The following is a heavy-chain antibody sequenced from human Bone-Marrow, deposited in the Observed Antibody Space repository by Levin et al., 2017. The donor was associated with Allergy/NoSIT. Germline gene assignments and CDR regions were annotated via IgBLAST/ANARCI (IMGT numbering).Heavy chain of an antibody. CDR3: AKSGITGTTRGYFDH. Sequence: GGSLRLSCAASGFTFSSYAMSWVRQAPGQGLEWVSSVSGSGGSTYYADSVKGRFTISRDNSKNTLYLEMNSLGAEDTAVYYCAKSGITGTTRGYFDHWGQGTLVTVSS. J-gene: IGHJ4*02. CDR1: GFTFSSYA. V-gene: IGHV3-23*01. D-gene: IGHD1-7*01. CDR2: VSGSGGST.